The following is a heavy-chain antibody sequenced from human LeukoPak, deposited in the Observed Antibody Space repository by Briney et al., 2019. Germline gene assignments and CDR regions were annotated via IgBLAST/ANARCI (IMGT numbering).Heavy chain of an antibody. CDR2: ISDSGGST. CDR1: GFTFSSYA. J-gene: IGHJ4*02. V-gene: IGHV3-23*01. D-gene: IGHD2-15*01. Sequence: PGGSLRLSCAASGFTFSSYAMSWVRQAPGKGLEWVSAISDSGGSTYYADSAKGRFTISRDNSKSSLCLQMNSLRAEDTAVYYWAKQLGYCSDGSCYFPYWGQGTLVTVSS. CDR3: AKQLGYCSDGSCYFPY.